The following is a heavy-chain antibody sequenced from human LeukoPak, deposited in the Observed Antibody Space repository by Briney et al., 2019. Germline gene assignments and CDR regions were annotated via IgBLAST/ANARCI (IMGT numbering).Heavy chain of an antibody. D-gene: IGHD2-15*01. Sequence: PGGSLRLSCAASVLTFRIYSMNWVRQAPGKGLEWVSSINSRGNDKYYAESVKGRFTISRDNAKNSLYLQMNNLTVEDTALYYCAREGSIVAHQYLDCWGQGSLVTVSS. CDR1: VLTFRIYS. CDR3: AREGSIVAHQYLDC. J-gene: IGHJ4*02. CDR2: INSRGNDK. V-gene: IGHV3-21*01.